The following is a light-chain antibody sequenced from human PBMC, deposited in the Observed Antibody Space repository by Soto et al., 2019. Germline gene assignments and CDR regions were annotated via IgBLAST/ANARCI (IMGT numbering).Light chain of an antibody. J-gene: IGKJ1*01. Sequence: EIVLTQSPGTLSLSPGERVTFSCRASQSVSSNFLAWYQQKPGQAPRLLIYGASSRATGIPDRFSGSGSGTDFTLTISRLEPEDFAVYYCQQYGSSPRTFGQGTKVEI. V-gene: IGKV3-20*01. CDR2: GAS. CDR3: QQYGSSPRT. CDR1: QSVSSNF.